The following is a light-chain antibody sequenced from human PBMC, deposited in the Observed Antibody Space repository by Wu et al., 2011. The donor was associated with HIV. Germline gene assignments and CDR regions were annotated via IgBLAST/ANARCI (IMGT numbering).Light chain of an antibody. V-gene: IGKV3-11*01. J-gene: IGKJ5*01. CDR1: QSVSSY. Sequence: EIVLTQSPATLSLSPGERATFSCRASQSVSSYLAWYQQKPGQAPRLLIYGASNRATAIPARFSGSGSGTDFTLTISSLEPEDFAVYYCQQRGNWPLTFGQGTR. CDR3: QQRGNWPLT. CDR2: GAS.